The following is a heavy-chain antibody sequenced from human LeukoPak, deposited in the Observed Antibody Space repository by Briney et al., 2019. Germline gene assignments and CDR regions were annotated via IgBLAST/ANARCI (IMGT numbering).Heavy chain of an antibody. J-gene: IGHJ6*03. CDR2: INPNSGGT. CDR3: ASTPCTNGVCHGQYYYYMDV. V-gene: IGHV1-2*02. Sequence: ASVKVSCKASGYTFTGYYLHCVRQAPGQGLEWMGWINPNSGGTNYAQKFQGRVTMTRDTSISTAYMELSRLRSDDTAVYYCASTPCTNGVCHGQYYYYMDVWGKGTTVTVSS. D-gene: IGHD2-8*01. CDR1: GYTFTGYY.